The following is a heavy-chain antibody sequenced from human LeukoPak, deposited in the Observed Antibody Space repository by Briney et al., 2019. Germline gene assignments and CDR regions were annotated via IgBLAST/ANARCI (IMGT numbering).Heavy chain of an antibody. D-gene: IGHD5-12*01. V-gene: IGHV4-4*02. CDR1: GGSISSSNW. Sequence: SETLSLTCAVSGGSISSSNWWSWVRQPPGKGLEWIGEIYHSGSTNYNPSLKSRVTISVDKSKNQFSLKLSSVTAADTAVYYCARDTNSGYDPQPRDYYYYMDVWGKGTTVTVSS. J-gene: IGHJ6*03. CDR2: IYHSGST. CDR3: ARDTNSGYDPQPRDYYYYMDV.